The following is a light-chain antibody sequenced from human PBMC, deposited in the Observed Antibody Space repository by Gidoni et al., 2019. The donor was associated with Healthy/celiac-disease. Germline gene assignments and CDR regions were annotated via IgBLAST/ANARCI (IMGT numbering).Light chain of an antibody. CDR2: EVS. J-gene: IGLJ3*02. CDR1: SNDVGGYNY. Sequence: QSALTQHASVSGSPGQAITISCTGTSNDVGGYNYFSWYQQHPGKAPKLMIYEVSNRPSGVSNRFSGSKSGNTASLTISGLQAEDEADYYCSSYTSSSTPVFGGGTKLTVL. CDR3: SSYTSSSTPV. V-gene: IGLV2-14*01.